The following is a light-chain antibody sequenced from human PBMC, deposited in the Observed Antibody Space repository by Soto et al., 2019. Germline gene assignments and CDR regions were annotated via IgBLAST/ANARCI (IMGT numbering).Light chain of an antibody. CDR3: QQGHNWPLT. Sequence: EIVMTQSPATLSLSPGERAALSCRASQSINSELAWYQQKPGQPPRLLIYGASTRATGVPARFTGGESGSEFPLTISGLQSEDFAVYYCQQGHNWPLTFGQGTRLEI. CDR2: GAS. CDR1: QSINSE. J-gene: IGKJ2*01. V-gene: IGKV3-15*01.